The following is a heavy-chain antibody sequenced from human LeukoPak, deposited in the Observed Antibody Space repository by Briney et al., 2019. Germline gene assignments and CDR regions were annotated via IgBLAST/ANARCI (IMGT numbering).Heavy chain of an antibody. CDR3: AKDLFYYDKGGFDY. Sequence: PGGSLRLSCAASGFTFSSYEMNWVRQAPGKGLEWVSYISSSGSTIYYADSVKGRFTISRDNSKNTLYLQMNSLRTEDTAVYYCAKDLFYYDKGGFDYWGQGTLVTVSS. V-gene: IGHV3-48*03. J-gene: IGHJ4*02. D-gene: IGHD3-22*01. CDR1: GFTFSSYE. CDR2: ISSSGSTI.